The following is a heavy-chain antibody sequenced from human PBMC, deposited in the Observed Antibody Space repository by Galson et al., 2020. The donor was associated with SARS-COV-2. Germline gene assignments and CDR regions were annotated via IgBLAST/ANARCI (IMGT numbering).Heavy chain of an antibody. Sequence: GGSLRLSCTASGFTFGDYAMSWFRQAPGKALEWVGYIRRKAHGETTEYAASVQGRFTISRDDSKSIAHLQMNSLKTEDTAVYYCTREEYYDSSGYYWYDYWGQGILVTVSS. J-gene: IGHJ4*02. CDR3: TREEYYDSSGYYWYDY. D-gene: IGHD3-22*01. CDR2: IRRKAHGETT. V-gene: IGHV3-49*03. CDR1: GFTFGDYA.